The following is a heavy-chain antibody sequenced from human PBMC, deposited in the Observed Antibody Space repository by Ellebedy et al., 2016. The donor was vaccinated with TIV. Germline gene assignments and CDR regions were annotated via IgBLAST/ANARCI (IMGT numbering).Heavy chain of an antibody. J-gene: IGHJ4*02. D-gene: IGHD5-18*01. CDR2: INPNSGGT. CDR3: ARLPREGRIQLWFDY. CDR1: GYTFTGYY. Sequence: AASVKVSCKASGYTFTGYYMHWVRQAPGQGLEWMGWINPNSGGTNYAQKFQGRVTMTRDTSISTAYMELSRLRSDDTAVYYCARLPREGRIQLWFDYWGQGTLVTVSS. V-gene: IGHV1-2*02.